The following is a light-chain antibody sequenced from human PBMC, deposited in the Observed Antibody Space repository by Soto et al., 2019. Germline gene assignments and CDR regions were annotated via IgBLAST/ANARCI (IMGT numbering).Light chain of an antibody. CDR2: AAY. CDR1: QSISSY. Sequence: DIQMTQSPSSLSASVGDRVTITCRASQSISSYLNWYQQKPGKAPKLLIYAAYSLQSGVPSRFSGSGSGTDFTLTISSLQPEDCATYYCHQSYSTPVTLGQVNKVEIK. J-gene: IGKJ1*01. CDR3: HQSYSTPVT. V-gene: IGKV1-39*01.